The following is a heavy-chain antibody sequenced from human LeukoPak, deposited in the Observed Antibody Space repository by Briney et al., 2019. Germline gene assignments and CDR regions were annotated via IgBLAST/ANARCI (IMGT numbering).Heavy chain of an antibody. Sequence: GGSLRLSCSASGFMFSNYWMSWVRQAPGKGLEWVANIKQDGSEKNYVDSVKGRFTISRDNTKNSMYLQMNSLTAEDTATYYCARDKAYYDTSGYYDIFGDWGQGTLVTVS. CDR1: GFMFSNYW. CDR3: ARDKAYYDTSGYYDIFGD. CDR2: IKQDGSEK. D-gene: IGHD3-22*01. J-gene: IGHJ4*02. V-gene: IGHV3-7*03.